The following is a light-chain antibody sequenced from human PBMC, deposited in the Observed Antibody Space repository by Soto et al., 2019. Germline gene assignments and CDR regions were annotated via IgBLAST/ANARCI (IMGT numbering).Light chain of an antibody. J-gene: IGKJ2*01. V-gene: IGKV3-20*01. CDR1: QSVSSSY. CDR3: QQYAGLPYT. Sequence: EIVLTQSPGTLSLSPGERATLSCRASQSVSSSYLAWYQQKPGQAPRLLIYGASSRATGIPDRFSGSGSGTDFNLTISRLEPDDFAVYYCQQYAGLPYTFGQGTKLEIK. CDR2: GAS.